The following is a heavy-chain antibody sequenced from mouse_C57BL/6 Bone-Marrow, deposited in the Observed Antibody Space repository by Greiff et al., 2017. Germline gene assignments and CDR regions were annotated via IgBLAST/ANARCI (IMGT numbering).Heavy chain of an antibody. CDR1: EYEFPSYA. D-gene: IGHD1-1*02. CDR3: ARQNGYVDY. CDR2: INSDGGST. Sequence: DVMLVESGGGLVQPGESLNLSCESSEYEFPSYAMSWVRKTPEKRLELVAAINSDGGSTYYPDTTERRFIIARDNTKKTLYLQMSSLRSEDTAVYYCARQNGYVDYWGQGTTRTVSS. V-gene: IGHV5-2*03. J-gene: IGHJ2*01.